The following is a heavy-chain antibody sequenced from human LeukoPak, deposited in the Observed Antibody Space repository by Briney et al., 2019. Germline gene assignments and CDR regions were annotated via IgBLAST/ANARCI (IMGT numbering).Heavy chain of an antibody. CDR1: GFTVSTYY. Sequence: GGSLRLSCAVSGFTVSTYYMSWVRQVPGKGLEWVSVIYSGGSTYYADSVKGRSTISRDNSKNTLYLQMNSLRAEDTAVYYCVAYYDILTGYKYWGQGTLVTVSS. J-gene: IGHJ4*02. CDR2: IYSGGST. V-gene: IGHV3-66*01. D-gene: IGHD3-9*01. CDR3: VAYYDILTGYKY.